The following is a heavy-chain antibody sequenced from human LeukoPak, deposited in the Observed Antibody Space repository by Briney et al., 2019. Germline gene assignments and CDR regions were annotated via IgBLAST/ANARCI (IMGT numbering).Heavy chain of an antibody. Sequence: SETLSLTCTVSGGSITAGGYFWSWIRQHPGKGLECIGHISYSGSTYYTPSLKSRVTISADTSKNQFSLKLSSVTAADTAVYYCARDFNYYDSSGYFDIWGQGTMVTVSS. D-gene: IGHD3-22*01. CDR1: GGSITAGGYF. J-gene: IGHJ3*02. CDR2: ISYSGST. V-gene: IGHV4-31*03. CDR3: ARDFNYYDSSGYFDI.